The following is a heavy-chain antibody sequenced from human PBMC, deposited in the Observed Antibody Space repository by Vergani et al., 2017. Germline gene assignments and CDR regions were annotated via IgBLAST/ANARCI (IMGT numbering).Heavy chain of an antibody. CDR2: ISGSGGST. J-gene: IGHJ4*02. CDR3: ARPKLGIYEGFDY. Sequence: EVQLLESGGGLVQPGGSLRLSCAASGFTFSSYAMSWVRQAPGEGLEWVSAISGSGGSTYYADSVKGRCTISRYNSKNTLYLQMNSLRAEDTAVYYCARPKLGIYEGFDYWGQGTLVTVSS. CDR1: GFTFSSYA. D-gene: IGHD7-27*01. V-gene: IGHV3-23*01.